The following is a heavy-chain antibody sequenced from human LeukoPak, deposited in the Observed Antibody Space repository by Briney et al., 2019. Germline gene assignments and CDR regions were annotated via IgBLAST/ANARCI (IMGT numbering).Heavy chain of an antibody. D-gene: IGHD1-26*01. J-gene: IGHJ4*02. CDR3: AKDVGKWESLHFFDY. CDR1: GFTLSTNA. CDR2: ISGSGAST. V-gene: IGHV3-23*01. Sequence: QPGGSLRLSCLTSGFTLSTNAMSWVRQAPGKGLEWISGISGSGASTYYADSVKGRFTISRDVSRNTLYLQMNSLRGDDTAVYYCAKDVGKWESLHFFDYWGQGTLVTVSS.